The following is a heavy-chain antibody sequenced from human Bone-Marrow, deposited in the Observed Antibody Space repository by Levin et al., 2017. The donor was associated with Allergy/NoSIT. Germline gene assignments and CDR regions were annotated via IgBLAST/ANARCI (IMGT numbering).Heavy chain of an antibody. Sequence: SETLSLTCTVSGGSISSYYWSWIRQPPGKGLEWIGYIYYSGSTNYNPSLKSRVTISVDTSKNQFSLKLSSVTAADTAVYYCARDQYSSSWYMDVWGKGTAVTVSS. CDR2: IYYSGST. D-gene: IGHD6-13*01. CDR3: ARDQYSSSWYMDV. V-gene: IGHV4-59*01. J-gene: IGHJ6*03. CDR1: GGSISSYY.